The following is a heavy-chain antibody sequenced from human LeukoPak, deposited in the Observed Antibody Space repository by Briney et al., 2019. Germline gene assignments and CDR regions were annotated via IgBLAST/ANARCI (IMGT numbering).Heavy chain of an antibody. D-gene: IGHD5-24*01. CDR1: GFTFSSYW. Sequence: GGSLRLSCAASGFTFSSYWMHWVRQAPGKGLVWVSRINSDGSSTTYADSAKGRFTISRDNAKNTLYLQMNSLRAEDTAEYYCARGHAYNGFDYWGQGTLVTVSS. CDR2: INSDGSST. J-gene: IGHJ4*02. V-gene: IGHV3-74*01. CDR3: ARGHAYNGFDY.